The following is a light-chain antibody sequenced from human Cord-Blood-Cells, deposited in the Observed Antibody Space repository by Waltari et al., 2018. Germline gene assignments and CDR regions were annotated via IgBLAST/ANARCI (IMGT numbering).Light chain of an antibody. Sequence: QSALTQPPSVSGSPGQSVTISCTGTSSDVGSYNRVSWYQQPPGTAPKLKIYEVSNRPSGVPDRCSGSKSGNTASLTISGLQAEDEADYYCSSYTSSSILVVFGGGTKLTVL. CDR1: SSDVGSYNR. CDR2: EVS. V-gene: IGLV2-18*02. CDR3: SSYTSSSILVV. J-gene: IGLJ2*01.